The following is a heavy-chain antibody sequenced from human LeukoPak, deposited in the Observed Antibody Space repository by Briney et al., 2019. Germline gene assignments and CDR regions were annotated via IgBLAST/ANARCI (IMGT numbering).Heavy chain of an antibody. Sequence: SVKVSFRASGGPFSSYAISWVRQAPGQGLEWMGGIIPIFGTANYAQKFQGRVTITADESTSTAYMELSSLRSEDTAVYYCARDRWNDSYYYGMDVWGKGTTVTVSS. CDR3: ARDRWNDSYYYGMDV. D-gene: IGHD1-1*01. J-gene: IGHJ6*04. V-gene: IGHV1-69*01. CDR2: IIPIFGTA. CDR1: GGPFSSYA.